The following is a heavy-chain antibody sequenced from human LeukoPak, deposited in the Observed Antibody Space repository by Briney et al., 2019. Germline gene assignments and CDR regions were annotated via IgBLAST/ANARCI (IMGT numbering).Heavy chain of an antibody. Sequence: SETLSLTCTVSGGSISSHYWSWIRQPPGKGLEWIGYMYHSGSTNYNPSLKSRVTISVDTSKNQFSLKLSSVTAADTAVYYCARGPPEDAFDIWGQGTMVTVSS. CDR2: MYHSGST. J-gene: IGHJ3*02. V-gene: IGHV4-59*11. CDR1: GGSISSHY. CDR3: ARGPPEDAFDI. D-gene: IGHD1-14*01.